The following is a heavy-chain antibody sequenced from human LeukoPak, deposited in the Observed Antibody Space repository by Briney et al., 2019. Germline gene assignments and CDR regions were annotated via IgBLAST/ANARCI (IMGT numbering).Heavy chain of an antibody. D-gene: IGHD3-22*01. CDR2: ISGSGGST. CDR1: GFTFSSYA. V-gene: IGHV3-23*01. J-gene: IGHJ3*02. CDR3: ARGGYYYDSTGGAFDI. Sequence: GGSLRLSCAASGFTFSSYAMSWVRQAPGKGLEWVSAISGSGGSTYYADSVKGRFTISRDNSKNTLYLQMNSLRAEDTAVYYCARGGYYYDSTGGAFDIWGRGTMVTVSS.